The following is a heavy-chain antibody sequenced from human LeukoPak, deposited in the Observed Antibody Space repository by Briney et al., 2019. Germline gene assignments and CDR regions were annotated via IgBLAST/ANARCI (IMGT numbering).Heavy chain of an antibody. Sequence: GASVKVSCKASGYTFTSYGISWVRQAPGQGLEWMGWISAYNGNTNYAQKLQGRVTMTTDTSTSTAYMELRSLRSDDTAVYYCAREFDSSGYLSRSDYWGRGTLVTVSS. CDR2: ISAYNGNT. V-gene: IGHV1-18*01. J-gene: IGHJ4*02. CDR1: GYTFTSYG. D-gene: IGHD3-22*01. CDR3: AREFDSSGYLSRSDY.